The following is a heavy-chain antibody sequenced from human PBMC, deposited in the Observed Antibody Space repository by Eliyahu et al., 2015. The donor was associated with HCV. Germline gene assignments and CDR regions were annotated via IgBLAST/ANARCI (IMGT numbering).Heavy chain of an antibody. Sequence: QVQLVESGXGVVQPGXSLRLSXAASXXTFSNYAMFWVRQAPDKGLEWVAVIWSDGSDKYYADAVKGRFTISRDNSKNTLYLEMNSLRAEDTALYYCVRGSYGDYGRWDYWGQGTLVTVS. CDR1: XXTFSNYA. D-gene: IGHD4-17*01. CDR2: IWSDGSDK. V-gene: IGHV3-33*01. CDR3: VRGSYGDYGRWDY. J-gene: IGHJ4*02.